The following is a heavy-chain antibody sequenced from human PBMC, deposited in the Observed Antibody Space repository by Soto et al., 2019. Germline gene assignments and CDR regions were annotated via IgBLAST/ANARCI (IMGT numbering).Heavy chain of an antibody. CDR2: ISSSSSTI. J-gene: IGHJ5*02. D-gene: IGHD3-10*01. CDR1: GFTFSSYS. Sequence: EVQLVESGGGLVQPGGSLRLSCAASGFTFSSYSMNWVRQAPGKGLEWVSYISSSSSTIYYADSVKGRFTISRDNAKNSLYLQMNSLRAEDTAVYYCARDGQPCFGELQNWFDPWGQGTLVTVSS. CDR3: ARDGQPCFGELQNWFDP. V-gene: IGHV3-48*01.